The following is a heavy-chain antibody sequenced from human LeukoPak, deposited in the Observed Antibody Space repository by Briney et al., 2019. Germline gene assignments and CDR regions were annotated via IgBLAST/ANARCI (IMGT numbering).Heavy chain of an antibody. CDR2: IYSGGST. Sequence: GGSLRLSCAASGFTVSSNYMSWVRQAPGKGLEWVSVIYSGGSTYYADSVKGRFTISRDNSKNTLYLQMNSLRAEDTAVYYCAKHSSGWYFYFDYWGQGTLVTVSS. J-gene: IGHJ4*02. V-gene: IGHV3-66*04. CDR1: GFTVSSNY. CDR3: AKHSSGWYFYFDY. D-gene: IGHD6-19*01.